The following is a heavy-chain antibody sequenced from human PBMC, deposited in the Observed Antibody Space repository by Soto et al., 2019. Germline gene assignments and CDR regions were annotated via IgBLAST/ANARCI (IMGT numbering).Heavy chain of an antibody. V-gene: IGHV4-30-4*01. Sequence: QVQLQESGPGLVKPSQTLSLTCTVSGGSISSGDYYWSWIRQPPGKGLEWIGYIYYSGSTYYNPSLKSRVTLSVDTSKNPFSLKLSSGTGADTAVYYCARDSSLTGDGGWGQGTLVTVSS. D-gene: IGHD7-27*01. CDR2: IYYSGST. J-gene: IGHJ4*02. CDR3: ARDSSLTGDGG. CDR1: GGSISSGDYY.